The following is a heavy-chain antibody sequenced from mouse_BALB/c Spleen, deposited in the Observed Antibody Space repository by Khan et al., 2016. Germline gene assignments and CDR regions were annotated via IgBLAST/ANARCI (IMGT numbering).Heavy chain of an antibody. CDR3: ARIGDGYHYAMDY. D-gene: IGHD2-3*01. Sequence: EVELVESGGDLVKPGGSLKLSCAASGFTFSNYVLSWVRQTPEKRLEWVASIRSGGSIYYPDSVKGRFTIPRDNARNLLYLQMSSLRCEDTAIYYCARIGDGYHYAMDYWGQGTSVTVSS. J-gene: IGHJ4*01. CDR2: IRSGGSI. V-gene: IGHV5-6-5*01. CDR1: GFTFSNYV.